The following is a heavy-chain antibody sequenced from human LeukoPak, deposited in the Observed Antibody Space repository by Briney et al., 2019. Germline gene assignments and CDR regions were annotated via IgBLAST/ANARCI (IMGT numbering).Heavy chain of an antibody. V-gene: IGHV3-33*08. CDR2: IWNDGSKK. J-gene: IGHJ4*02. Sequence: GGSLRLSCAASGFTFSSYGMHCVRQAPGKGLEWVAVIWNDGSKKYYVESVKGRFTISRDDSKNTLHLQMNSLRAEDTAVYYCARSRGAGSSGAGDNFDCWGQGTLVTVSS. CDR1: GFTFSSYG. CDR3: ARSRGAGSSGAGDNFDC. D-gene: IGHD3-10*01.